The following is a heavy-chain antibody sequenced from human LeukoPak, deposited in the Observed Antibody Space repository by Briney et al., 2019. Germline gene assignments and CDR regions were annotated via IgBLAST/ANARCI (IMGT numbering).Heavy chain of an antibody. CDR1: GYTFTSYG. D-gene: IGHD3-22*01. CDR2: IKANNGNT. V-gene: IGHV1-18*01. J-gene: IGHJ4*02. CDR3: ARAAGNSSGYNGY. Sequence: ASVKVSCKASGYTFTSYGISWVRQAPGQGLEGMGWIKANNGNTNYAKKHEARLTITTDTSTSTDYMALRSPRSHDTAVYYCARAAGNSSGYNGYWGQGTLVTVSS.